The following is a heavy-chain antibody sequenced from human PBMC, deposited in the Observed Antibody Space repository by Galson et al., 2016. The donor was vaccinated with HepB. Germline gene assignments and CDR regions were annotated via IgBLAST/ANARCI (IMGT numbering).Heavy chain of an antibody. CDR3: AGDFEP. J-gene: IGHJ5*02. CDR1: GFSFSTYS. Sequence: SLRLSCAASGFSFSTYSMNWVRQTPGKGVEWVSFINPSGDTKYYADSVKGRFTISRDNVKKSLYLQMNSLRLEDTAVYFCAGDFEPWGQGTLVTVSS. V-gene: IGHV3-48*01. CDR2: INPSGDTK.